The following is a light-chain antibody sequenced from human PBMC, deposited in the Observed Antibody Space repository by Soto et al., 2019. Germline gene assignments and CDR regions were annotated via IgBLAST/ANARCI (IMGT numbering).Light chain of an antibody. Sequence: QSVLTQPASVSGSPGQSITISCTGTSSDVGSYNLVSWYQQHPGKAPKLMIYEGSKRPSGVSNRFSGSKSGNTASLTFSGREAEDEAYYYCCSYAGSVVFGGGTKLTVL. V-gene: IGLV2-23*01. J-gene: IGLJ2*01. CDR1: SSDVGSYNL. CDR2: EGS. CDR3: CSYAGSVV.